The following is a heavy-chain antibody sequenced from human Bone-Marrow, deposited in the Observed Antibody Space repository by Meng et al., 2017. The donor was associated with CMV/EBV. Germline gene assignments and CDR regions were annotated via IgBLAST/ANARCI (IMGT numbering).Heavy chain of an antibody. CDR2: INQDGSEK. CDR3: ARAAYSNYPYHYYGMDV. Sequence: GGSLRLSCAASGFTFSGYWMTWVRQAPGKGLEWVANINQDGSEKHYVDSLKGRFTIFRDNAKKSLYLLMNSLRAEDTAVYYCARAAYSNYPYHYYGMDVWGQGTTVTCSS. D-gene: IGHD4-11*01. V-gene: IGHV3-7*01. CDR1: GFTFSGYW. J-gene: IGHJ6*01.